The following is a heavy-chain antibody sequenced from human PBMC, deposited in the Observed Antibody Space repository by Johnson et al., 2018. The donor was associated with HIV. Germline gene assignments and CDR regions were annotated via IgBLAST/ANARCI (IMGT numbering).Heavy chain of an antibody. V-gene: IGHV3-23*04. CDR3: ARPQSSGYSHGYAFDI. Sequence: VQVVESGGGLVQPGGSLRLSCAASGFTFSSYALSWVRQAPGKGLQWVSAISGSGDSTYYADSVKGRFTISKDNSKNTLYLQMNSLRAEDTAVYYCARPQSSGYSHGYAFDIWGQGTMVTVSS. D-gene: IGHD3-22*01. CDR2: ISGSGDST. J-gene: IGHJ3*02. CDR1: GFTFSSYA.